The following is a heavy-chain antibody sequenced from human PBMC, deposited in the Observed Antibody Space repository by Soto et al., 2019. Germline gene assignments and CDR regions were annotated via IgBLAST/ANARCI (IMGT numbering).Heavy chain of an antibody. Sequence: GGSLRLSCAASGFTFSSYAMSWVRQAPGKGLEWVSAISGSGGSTYYADSVKGRLTISRDNSKNTLYLQMNSLRAEDTAVYYCAKAKGYNMLLWAFDYWGQGTLVTVSS. V-gene: IGHV3-23*01. D-gene: IGHD3-3*01. CDR2: ISGSGGST. J-gene: IGHJ4*02. CDR3: AKAKGYNMLLWAFDY. CDR1: GFTFSSYA.